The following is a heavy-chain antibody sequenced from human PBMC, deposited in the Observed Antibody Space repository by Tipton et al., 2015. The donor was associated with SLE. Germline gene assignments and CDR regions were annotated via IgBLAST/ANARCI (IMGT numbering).Heavy chain of an antibody. D-gene: IGHD3-3*01. CDR1: GVSISSRTYY. V-gene: IGHV4-39*07. J-gene: IGHJ4*02. CDR2: MYYSGNT. CDR3: ARGISYEGFDY. Sequence: TLSLTCTVSGVSISSRTYYWGWIRQPPGKGLEWIGSMYYSGNTYYNPSLKSRVTISVDTSKNQFSLNLSSVTAADTAMYYCARGISYEGFDYWGQGTLVTVSS.